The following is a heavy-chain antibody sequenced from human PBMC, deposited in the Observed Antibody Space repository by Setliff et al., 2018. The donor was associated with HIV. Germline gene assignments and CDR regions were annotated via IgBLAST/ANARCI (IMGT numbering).Heavy chain of an antibody. D-gene: IGHD3-22*01. Sequence: PSETLSLTCTVSGGSISSGGYYWSWIRQHPGKGLEWIGYIYYSGSTYYNPSLKSRVTISVDTSKNQFSPKLSSVTAADTAVYYCARDFISDSSGYYSSHFDCWGQGTLVTVSS. CDR3: ARDFISDSSGYYSSHFDC. V-gene: IGHV4-31*03. CDR1: GGSISSGGYY. J-gene: IGHJ4*02. CDR2: IYYSGST.